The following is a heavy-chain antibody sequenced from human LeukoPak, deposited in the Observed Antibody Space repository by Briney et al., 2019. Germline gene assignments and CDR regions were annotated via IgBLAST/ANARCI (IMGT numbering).Heavy chain of an antibody. D-gene: IGHD3-3*01. CDR3: ARDRSYYDFWSGFV. CDR2: INTDGSNT. CDR1: GFTLSTYW. J-gene: IGHJ6*04. Sequence: GGSLRLSCAASGFTLSTYWMHWVRQAPGKGLVWVSRINTDGSNTAYADSVKGRFTISRDNSKNTLYLQMNSLRAEDTAVYYCARDRSYYDFWSGFVWGKGTTVTVSS. V-gene: IGHV3-74*01.